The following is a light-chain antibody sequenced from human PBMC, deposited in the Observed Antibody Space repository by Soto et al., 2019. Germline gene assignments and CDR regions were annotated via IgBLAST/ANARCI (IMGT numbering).Light chain of an antibody. Sequence: QSVLTQPPSVSAAPGQRVPISCSGSSSNIGNNYVSWYQQLPGTAPKLLIYDNNKRPSGILDRFSGSKSGTSAPLDITGRKSGHGADYHWATGDTRLMALVFGTGTK. CDR3: ATGDTRLMALV. CDR2: DNN. J-gene: IGLJ2*01. V-gene: IGLV1-51*01. CDR1: SSNIGNNY.